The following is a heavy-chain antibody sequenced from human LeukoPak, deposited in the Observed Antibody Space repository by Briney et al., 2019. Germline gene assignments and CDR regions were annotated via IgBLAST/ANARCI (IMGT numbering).Heavy chain of an antibody. J-gene: IGHJ6*03. CDR2: INHSGST. D-gene: IGHD2-15*01. V-gene: IGHV4-34*01. CDR1: GGSFSGYY. CDR3: ARRPGGYCSGGSCYFPSGYYYMDV. Sequence: SETLSLTCAVSGGSFSGYYWSWIRQPPGKGLEWMGEINHSGSTNYNPSLKSRVTISVDTSKNQFSLKLSSVTAADTAVYYCARRPGGYCSGGSCYFPSGYYYMDVWGKGTTVTVSS.